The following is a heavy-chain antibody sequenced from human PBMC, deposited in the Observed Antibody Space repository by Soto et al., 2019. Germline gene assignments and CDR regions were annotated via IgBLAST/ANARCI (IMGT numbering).Heavy chain of an antibody. CDR3: ATNPRELDY. J-gene: IGHJ4*02. CDR1: GFTFSNFH. Sequence: EVQLVESGGGLAQPGGSLRLSCVASGFTFSNFHMTWVRQAPGKGLEWVANINYDGSDMYYVDSVKGRFAISRDNSKNSLYLQMNSLTVEDTAVYYCATNPRELDYWGQGTLATVSS. V-gene: IGHV3-7*03. CDR2: INYDGSDM.